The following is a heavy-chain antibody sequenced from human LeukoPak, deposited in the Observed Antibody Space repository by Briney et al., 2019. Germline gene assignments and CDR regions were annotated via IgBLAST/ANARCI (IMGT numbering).Heavy chain of an antibody. D-gene: IGHD2-2*02. CDR1: GFTFSSYA. CDR3: AKDRIVVVPAAIHNWFDP. J-gene: IGHJ5*02. Sequence: PGGSLRLSCAASGFTFSSYAMSWVRQAPGKGLEWVSAISGSGGSTYYADSVKGRFTISRDNSKNTLYLQMNSLRAEDTAVYYCAKDRIVVVPAAIHNWFDPWGQGTLVTVSS. V-gene: IGHV3-23*01. CDR2: ISGSGGST.